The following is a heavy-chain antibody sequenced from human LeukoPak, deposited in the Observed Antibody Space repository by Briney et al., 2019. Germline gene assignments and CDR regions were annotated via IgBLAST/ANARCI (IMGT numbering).Heavy chain of an antibody. CDR1: GFTFDDYA. Sequence: GGSLRLSCAASGFTFDDYAMHWVRQAPGKGLEWVSGISGSADITYYADSVKGRFTISRDNSKNTLYLQMNSLRAEDTAVYYCAQDQRSIQFYYWGQGTLVTVSS. J-gene: IGHJ4*02. D-gene: IGHD5-24*01. V-gene: IGHV3-23*01. CDR3: AQDQRSIQFYY. CDR2: ISGSADIT.